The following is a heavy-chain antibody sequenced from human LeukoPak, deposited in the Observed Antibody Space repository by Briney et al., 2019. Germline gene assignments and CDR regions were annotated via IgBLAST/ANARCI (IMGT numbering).Heavy chain of an antibody. CDR3: ARGDCSSYSCYYMDV. CDR2: ISSGSSTI. V-gene: IGHV3-48*04. CDR1: GFTFSGYS. Sequence: GGSLRLSCAASGFTFSGYSMNWVRQAPGKGLEWVSYISSGSSTINYADSVKGRFTISRDNAKNTLYLQMNSLRAEDTAVYYCARGDCSSYSCYYMDVWGKGTTVTVSS. D-gene: IGHD2-2*01. J-gene: IGHJ6*03.